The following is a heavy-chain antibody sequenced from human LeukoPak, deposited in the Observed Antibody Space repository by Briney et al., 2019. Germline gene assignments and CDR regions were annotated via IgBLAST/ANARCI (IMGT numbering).Heavy chain of an antibody. CDR1: GYSFINNW. D-gene: IGHD3-10*01. CDR3: ARGPSITMVRGGQWYYYMDV. Sequence: ASVKVSCKASGYSFINNWMHWVRQAPGQGLEWVGLINPTGTATIYAEKFQGRVTLTRDRSTTTDYMELRSLKSEDTAVYYCARGPSITMVRGGQWYYYMDVWGKGTTVTISS. V-gene: IGHV1-46*01. J-gene: IGHJ6*03. CDR2: INPTGTAT.